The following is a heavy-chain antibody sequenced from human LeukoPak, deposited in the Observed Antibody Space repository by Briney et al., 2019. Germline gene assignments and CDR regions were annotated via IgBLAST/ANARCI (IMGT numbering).Heavy chain of an antibody. CDR1: GGSFSGYY. CDR2: INHSGST. Sequence: SETLSLTCAVCGGSFSGYYWSWIRQPPGKGLEWIGEINHSGSTNYNPSLKSRVTISVDTSKNQFSLKLSSVTAADTAVYYCARVARNQLLFRGYYYYMDVWGKGTTVTVSS. D-gene: IGHD2-2*01. CDR3: ARVARNQLLFRGYYYYMDV. J-gene: IGHJ6*03. V-gene: IGHV4-34*01.